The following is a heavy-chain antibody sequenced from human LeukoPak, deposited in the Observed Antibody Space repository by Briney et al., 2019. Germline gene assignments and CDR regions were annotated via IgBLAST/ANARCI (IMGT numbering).Heavy chain of an antibody. CDR2: IYYSGST. CDR3: ARDGSGWYFYFDY. Sequence: PSETLSLTCTVSGGSISSSSYYWGWIRQPPGKGLEWIGSIYYSGSTYYNPSLKSRVTISVDTSKNQFSLKLSSVTAADTAVYYCARDGSGWYFYFDYWGQGTLVTVSS. D-gene: IGHD6-19*01. J-gene: IGHJ4*02. V-gene: IGHV4-39*07. CDR1: GGSISSSSYY.